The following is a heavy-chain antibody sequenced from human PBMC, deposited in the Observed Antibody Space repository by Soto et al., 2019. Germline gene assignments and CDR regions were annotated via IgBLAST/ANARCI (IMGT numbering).Heavy chain of an antibody. V-gene: IGHV1-69*02. CDR2: IIPILGIA. CDR1: GGTFSSYT. Sequence: QVQLVQSGAEVKKPGSSVKVSCKASGGTFSSYTISWVRQAPGQGLEWMGRIIPILGIANYAQKFQGRVTITADKSTSTAYMELSSLRSEDTAVYYCARIAAAGSDLDAFAIWGQGTMVTVSS. D-gene: IGHD6-13*01. J-gene: IGHJ3*02. CDR3: ARIAAAGSDLDAFAI.